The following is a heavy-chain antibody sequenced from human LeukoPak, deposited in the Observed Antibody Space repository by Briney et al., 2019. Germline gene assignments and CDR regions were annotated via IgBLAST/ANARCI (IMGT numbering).Heavy chain of an antibody. J-gene: IGHJ5*02. CDR1: GFSINNYW. CDR2: IKGDASEK. D-gene: IGHD6-19*01. CDR3: ARQAGVT. V-gene: IGHV3-7*01. Sequence: GGSLTLSCAVSGFSINNYWMTWYRQAPGKGLECVAHIKGDASEKYYLDSVKGRFTISRDNAKNSLYQQMNSLRAEDTAVYYCARQAGVTWGQGTLVTVSS.